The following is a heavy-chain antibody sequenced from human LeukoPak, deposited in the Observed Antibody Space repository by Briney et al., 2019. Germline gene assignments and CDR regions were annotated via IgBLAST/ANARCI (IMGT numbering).Heavy chain of an antibody. J-gene: IGHJ3*02. CDR2: IYYSGST. Sequence: PSETLSLTCTVSGGSISSYYWSWIRQPPGKGLEWIGYIYYSGSTNYNPSLKSRVTISVDTSKNQFSLKLSSVTAADTAVYYCARLQTPRPQNRWVRCAFDIWGQGTMVTVSS. V-gene: IGHV4-59*08. D-gene: IGHD1-14*01. CDR1: GGSISSYY. CDR3: ARLQTPRPQNRWVRCAFDI.